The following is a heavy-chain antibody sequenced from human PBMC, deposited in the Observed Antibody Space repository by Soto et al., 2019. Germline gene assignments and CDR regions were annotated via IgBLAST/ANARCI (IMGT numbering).Heavy chain of an antibody. Sequence: QVQLVQSGAEVKKPGSSVKVSCKASGGTFSSYAISWVRQAPGQGLEWMGGIIPIFGTANYAQKFQGRVPITAAESTSTAYMELSSLRSEDTAVYYCARAPYPYSSGWNWFDPWGQGTLVTVSS. J-gene: IGHJ5*02. V-gene: IGHV1-69*01. D-gene: IGHD6-19*01. CDR1: GGTFSSYA. CDR3: ARAPYPYSSGWNWFDP. CDR2: IIPIFGTA.